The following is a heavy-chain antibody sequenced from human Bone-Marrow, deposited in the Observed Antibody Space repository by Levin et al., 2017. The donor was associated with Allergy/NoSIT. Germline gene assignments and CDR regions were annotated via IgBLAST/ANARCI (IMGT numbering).Heavy chain of an antibody. CDR3: ARERGGRGSFYYYYYGIDV. CDR2: ISSSGTTI. D-gene: IGHD3-16*01. V-gene: IGHV3-48*03. Sequence: GGSLRLSCAASGFTFSSYEMNWVRQAPGKGLEWVSYISSSGTTIYYADSVKGRFTISRDNAKNSLYLQMNSLRAEDTAVYYGARERGGRGSFYYYYYGIDVWGQATTVTVSS. J-gene: IGHJ6*02. CDR1: GFTFSSYE.